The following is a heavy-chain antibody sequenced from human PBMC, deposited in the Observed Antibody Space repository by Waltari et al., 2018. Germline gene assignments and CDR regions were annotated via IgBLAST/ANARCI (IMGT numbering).Heavy chain of an antibody. CDR3: ARSLYYGDYTFFDY. J-gene: IGHJ4*02. CDR1: GYPFTGYY. V-gene: IGHV1-2*06. CDR2: INPNSGGT. Sequence: QVQLVQSGAEVKKPGASVKVSCKASGYPFTGYYMHWVRQAPGQGLEWMGRINPNSGGTNYAQKFQGRVTMTRDTSISTAYMELSRLRSDDTAVYYCARSLYYGDYTFFDYWGQGTLVTVSS. D-gene: IGHD4-17*01.